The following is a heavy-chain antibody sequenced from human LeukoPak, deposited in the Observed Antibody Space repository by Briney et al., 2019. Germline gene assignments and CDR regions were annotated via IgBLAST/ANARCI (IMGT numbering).Heavy chain of an antibody. V-gene: IGHV4-59*01. Sequence: SETLSLTCTVSGGSISSYYWSWIRQPPGKGLEWIGYIYYSGSTNYNPSLKSRVTISVDTSKNQFSLKLSSVTAADTAVYYCARGMSYSGYDPERAFDIWGQGTMVTVSS. CDR3: ARGMSYSGYDPERAFDI. CDR1: GGSISSYY. CDR2: IYYSGST. D-gene: IGHD5-12*01. J-gene: IGHJ3*02.